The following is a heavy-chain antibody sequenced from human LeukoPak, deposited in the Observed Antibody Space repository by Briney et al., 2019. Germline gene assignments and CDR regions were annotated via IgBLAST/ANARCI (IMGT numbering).Heavy chain of an antibody. Sequence: GGSLRLSCAASGFTVSSKYMSWVRQAPGKGLEWVSVIYSGGSTYYADSVKGRFTISRDNSKNTLYLQMNSLKAEDTAVYYCAREGYDYVWGSYSLWGQGTLVTVSS. CDR1: GFTVSSKY. CDR3: AREGYDYVWGSYSL. V-gene: IGHV3-53*01. J-gene: IGHJ4*02. CDR2: IYSGGST. D-gene: IGHD3-16*01.